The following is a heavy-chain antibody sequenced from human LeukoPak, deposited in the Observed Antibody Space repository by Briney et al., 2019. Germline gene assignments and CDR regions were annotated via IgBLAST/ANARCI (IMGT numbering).Heavy chain of an antibody. CDR3: ARGGSSSWYSGGSYYFDY. J-gene: IGHJ4*02. V-gene: IGHV4-4*07. CDR2: IYTSGST. Sequence: PSETLSLTCTVSGGSISSYYWSWIRQPAGKGLEWIGRIYTSGSTNYNPSLKSRVTMSVDTSKNQFSLKLSSVTAADTAVYYCARGGSSSWYSGGSYYFDYWGQGTLVTVSS. CDR1: GGSISSYY. D-gene: IGHD6-13*01.